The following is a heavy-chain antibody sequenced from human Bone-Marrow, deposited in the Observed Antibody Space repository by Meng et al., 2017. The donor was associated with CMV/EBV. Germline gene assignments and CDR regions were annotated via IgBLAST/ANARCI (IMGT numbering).Heavy chain of an antibody. CDR3: AKDFTTDYDFWSGYYPYYYYGMDV. V-gene: IGHV3-74*01. D-gene: IGHD3-3*01. CDR1: GFTFSSYW. J-gene: IGHJ6*02. Sequence: GGSLRLSCAASGFTFSSYWMHWVRQAPGKGLVWVSRINSDGSSTSYADSVKGRFTISRDNSKNTLYLQMNSLRAEDTAVYYCAKDFTTDYDFWSGYYPYYYYGMDVWGQGTTVTVSS. CDR2: INSDGSST.